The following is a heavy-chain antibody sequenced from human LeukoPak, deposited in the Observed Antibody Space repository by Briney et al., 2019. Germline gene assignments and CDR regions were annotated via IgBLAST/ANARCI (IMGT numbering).Heavy chain of an antibody. Sequence: GGSLRLSCAASGFTLSSYWMQWVRQAPGKGLVWVSRINTDGSSTTYAGSVKGRFTISRDNAKNTLYLKMNSLRAEDTAVYYYIRANGSNFPGTYWGQGTLVTVSS. CDR1: GFTLSSYW. CDR3: IRANGSNFPGTY. V-gene: IGHV3-74*01. CDR2: INTDGSST. D-gene: IGHD4-23*01. J-gene: IGHJ4*02.